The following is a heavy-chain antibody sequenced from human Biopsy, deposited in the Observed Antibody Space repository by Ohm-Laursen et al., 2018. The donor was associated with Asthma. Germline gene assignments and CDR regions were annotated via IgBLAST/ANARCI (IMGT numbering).Heavy chain of an antibody. CDR2: ISYSGET. CDR1: GACITNSQSY. Sequence: SDTLSLTCTVSGACITNSQSYWSWLGLVPGKGLERIGCISYSGETFFNPYLKNPLIMSLESSKNQFSLKMTSVTAADSPVYLCASNLPRYTYGPFEDWGQGTLVTVSS. CDR3: ASNLPRYTYGPFED. J-gene: IGHJ4*02. V-gene: IGHV4-30-4*02. D-gene: IGHD5-18*01.